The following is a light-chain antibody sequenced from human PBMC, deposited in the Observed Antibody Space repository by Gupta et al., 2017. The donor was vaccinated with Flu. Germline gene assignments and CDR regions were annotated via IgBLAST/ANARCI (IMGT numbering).Light chain of an antibody. CDR1: TGAVTSGHY. V-gene: IGLV7-43*01. CDR2: HTS. CDR3: LLYYGGGGSTYV. J-gene: IGLJ1*01. Sequence: QTVLTQEPSLTVSPGGTVTLTCASSTGAVTSGHYPNWFQQKPGQAPRALIYHTSNRHSWTPARFSGSLLGGKAALTLSGVQPEDEADYYCLLYYGGGGSTYVFGTGTKVNVL.